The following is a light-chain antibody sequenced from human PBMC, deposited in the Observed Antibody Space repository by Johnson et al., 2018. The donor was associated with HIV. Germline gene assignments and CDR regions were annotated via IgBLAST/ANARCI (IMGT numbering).Light chain of an antibody. CDR3: ATWESTLTTGGV. V-gene: IGLV1-51*01. CDR2: DNN. CDR1: SSNIGNNY. Sequence: QSVLKQPPSVSAAPGQKVTISCSGSSSNIGNNYVSWYQQLPGTAPKLLIYDNNKRPSGIPDRFSGSKSATSATLGITGLQTGDEADYYCATWESTLTTGGVFGSGTKVTVL. J-gene: IGLJ1*01.